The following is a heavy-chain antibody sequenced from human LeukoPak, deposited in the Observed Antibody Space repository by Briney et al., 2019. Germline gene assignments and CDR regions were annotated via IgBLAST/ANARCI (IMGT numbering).Heavy chain of an antibody. CDR2: INHSGST. D-gene: IGHD6-13*01. V-gene: IGHV4-34*01. Sequence: SETLSLTCAVYGGSFSGYYWSWIRRPPGEGLEWIGEINHSGSTNYNPSLKSRVTISVDTSKNQFSLKLSSVTAADTAVYYCASGRGSSWYREAFDIWGQGTMVTVSS. CDR3: ASGRGSSWYREAFDI. CDR1: GGSFSGYY. J-gene: IGHJ3*02.